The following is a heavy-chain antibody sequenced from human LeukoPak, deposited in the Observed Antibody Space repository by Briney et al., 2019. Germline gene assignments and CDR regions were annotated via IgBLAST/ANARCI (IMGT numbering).Heavy chain of an antibody. CDR2: IYHSGST. CDR3: ARGVARSSKFHFSYYFDY. CDR1: DGPISSSSYY. J-gene: IGHJ4*02. Sequence: SETLSLTCTVSDGPISSSSYYWGWIRQPPGKGLEWIGSIYHSGSTYYNPSLKSRVTISVDTSKNQFSLKLSSVTAADTAVYYCARGVARSSKFHFSYYFDYWGQGTLVTVSS. D-gene: IGHD6-6*01. V-gene: IGHV4-39*07.